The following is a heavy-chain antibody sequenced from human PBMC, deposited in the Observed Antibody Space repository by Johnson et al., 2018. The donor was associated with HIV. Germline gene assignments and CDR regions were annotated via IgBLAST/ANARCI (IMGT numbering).Heavy chain of an antibody. CDR2: TSNDGSHK. Sequence: QVQLVESGGGVVQPGRSLRLSCAASGFTFSHYSMHWVRQAPGKGLEWVAVTSNDGSHKNYADSVKGRFPISRDNAKNSVYLQMNSLRAEDTALYYGARDVGGWGYRHAFDIWGQGTMVTVSS. CDR1: GFTFSHYS. J-gene: IGHJ3*02. D-gene: IGHD5-12*01. CDR3: ARDVGGWGYRHAFDI. V-gene: IGHV3-30*04.